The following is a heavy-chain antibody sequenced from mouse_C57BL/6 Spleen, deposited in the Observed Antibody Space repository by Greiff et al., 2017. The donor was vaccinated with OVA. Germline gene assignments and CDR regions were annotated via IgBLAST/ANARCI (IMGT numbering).Heavy chain of an antibody. CDR1: GYTFTSYW. CDR3: AREEDYDYFWFAY. V-gene: IGHV1-72*01. D-gene: IGHD2-4*01. CDR2: IDPNSGGT. Sequence: QVQLQQPGAELVKPGASVKLSCKASGYTFTSYWMHWVKQRPGRGLEWIGRIDPNSGGTKYNEKFKSKATLTVDKPSSTAYMQLSSLTSEDSAVYYCAREEDYDYFWFAYWGQGTLVTVSA. J-gene: IGHJ3*01.